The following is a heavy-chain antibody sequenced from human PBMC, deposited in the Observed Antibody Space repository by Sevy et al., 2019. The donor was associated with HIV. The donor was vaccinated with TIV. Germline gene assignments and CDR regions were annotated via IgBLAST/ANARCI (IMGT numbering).Heavy chain of an antibody. D-gene: IGHD2-2*01. CDR3: LSDLVRAVVVPAASFDY. J-gene: IGHJ4*02. CDR2: ISSNGGST. V-gene: IGHV3-64D*06. Sequence: GGSLRLSCSVSGFTFNYYGMYWVRQAPGKGLQYVSGISSNGGSTDYADSVKGRFIISRDNSKNTLYLQMSSLRPEDTAVYYCLSDLVRAVVVPAASFDYWGQGTLVTVSS. CDR1: GFTFNYYG.